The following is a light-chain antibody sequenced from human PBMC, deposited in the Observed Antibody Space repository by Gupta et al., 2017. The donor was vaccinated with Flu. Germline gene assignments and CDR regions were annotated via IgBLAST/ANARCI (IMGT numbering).Light chain of an antibody. J-gene: IGKJ4*01. Sequence: PSSLSASIGARVTISILSSQAVSRWVAWYQQAPEKAPKSLIYGASNLQSGVPSRFSGGGSGTHFNLTISNLQPEDSATYYCQQYYNFPLTFGRGTKVEIK. CDR2: GAS. CDR3: QQYYNFPLT. CDR1: QAVSRW. V-gene: IGKV1D-16*01.